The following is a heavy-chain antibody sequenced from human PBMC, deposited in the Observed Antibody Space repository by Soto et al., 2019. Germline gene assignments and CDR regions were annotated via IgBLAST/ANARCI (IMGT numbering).Heavy chain of an antibody. CDR1: GFTFSSYA. J-gene: IGHJ5*02. CDR3: AKDQTLRYFDWLQASYNWFDP. D-gene: IGHD3-9*01. CDR2: ISGSGGST. Sequence: GGSLRLSCAASGFTFSSYAMSWVRQAPGKGLEWVSAISGSGGSTYYADSVKGRFTISRDNSKNTLYLQMNRLRAEDKVVYYCAKDQTLRYFDWLQASYNWFDPCGQGTLVTVSS. V-gene: IGHV3-23*01.